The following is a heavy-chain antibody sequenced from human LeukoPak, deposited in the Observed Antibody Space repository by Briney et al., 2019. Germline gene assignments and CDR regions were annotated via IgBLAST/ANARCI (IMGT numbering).Heavy chain of an antibody. CDR2: IYYSGST. CDR3: ARVGVYCSSTSCYVRGRYYYYMDV. V-gene: IGHV4-39*07. CDR1: GGSISSSSYY. D-gene: IGHD2-2*01. Sequence: PSETLSLTCTVSGGSISSSSYYWGWIRQPPGKGLEWIGSIYYSGSTYYNPSLKSRVTISVDTSKNQFSLKLSSVTAADTAVYYCARVGVYCSSTSCYVRGRYYYYMDVWGKGTTVTVSS. J-gene: IGHJ6*03.